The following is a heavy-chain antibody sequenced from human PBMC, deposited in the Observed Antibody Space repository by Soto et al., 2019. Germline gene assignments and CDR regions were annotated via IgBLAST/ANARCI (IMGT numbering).Heavy chain of an antibody. D-gene: IGHD3-3*01. J-gene: IGHJ6*02. Sequence: ASVKVSCKASGGTFSSYAISWVRQAPGQGLEWMGGIIPIFGTASYAQKFQGRVTITADKSTRTAYMELSSLRSEDTAVYYCARYKAAPSPITIFGVVRPPYYYYGMDVWGQGTTVTVSS. CDR3: ARYKAAPSPITIFGVVRPPYYYYGMDV. CDR2: IIPIFGTA. CDR1: GGTFSSYA. V-gene: IGHV1-69*06.